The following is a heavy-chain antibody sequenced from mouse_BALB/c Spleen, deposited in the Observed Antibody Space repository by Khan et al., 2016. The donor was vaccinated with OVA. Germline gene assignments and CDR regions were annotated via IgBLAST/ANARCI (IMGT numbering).Heavy chain of an antibody. CDR2: INTYIGEP. V-gene: IGHV9-3-1*01. D-gene: IGHD2-1*01. CDR3: ARGNRDFAY. J-gene: IGHJ2*01. Sequence: QIELVQSGPELKKPGETVKISCKASGFTFTNYVMNWVKQAPGKGLKWMGWINTYIGEPTYSDAFKGRFAFSLETSASTPYLQINNLKSEDTATYFCARGNRDFAYWGQGTTLTVSS. CDR1: GFTFTNYV.